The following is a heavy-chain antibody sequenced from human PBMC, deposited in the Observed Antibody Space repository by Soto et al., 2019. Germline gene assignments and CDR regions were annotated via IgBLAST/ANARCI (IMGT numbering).Heavy chain of an antibody. D-gene: IGHD3-22*01. CDR2: ISGSGGST. Sequence: PGGSLRLSCAASGFTFSSYAMSWVRQAPGKGLEWVSAISGSGGSTYYADSVKGRFTISRDNSKNTLYLQMNSLRAEDTAVYYCAKDLDYDKILRLYYWGQGTLVTVSS. CDR1: GFTFSSYA. V-gene: IGHV3-23*01. J-gene: IGHJ4*02. CDR3: AKDLDYDKILRLYY.